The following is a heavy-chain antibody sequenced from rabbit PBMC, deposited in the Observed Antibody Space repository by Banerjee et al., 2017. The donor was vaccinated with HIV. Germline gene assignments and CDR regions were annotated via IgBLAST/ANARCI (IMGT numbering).Heavy chain of an antibody. V-gene: IGHV1S40*01. CDR1: GFDFSSNA. Sequence: QSLEESGGDLVKPGASLTLTCTASGFDFSSNAMCWVRQAPGKELEWIGCIYTGSGSTYYASWAKGRFTISKTSSTTVTLQMTSLTAADTATYFCARDPYAAGAGYGYIDLWGPGTLVTVS. J-gene: IGHJ6*01. CDR2: IYTGSGST. D-gene: IGHD6-1*01. CDR3: ARDPYAAGAGYGYIDL.